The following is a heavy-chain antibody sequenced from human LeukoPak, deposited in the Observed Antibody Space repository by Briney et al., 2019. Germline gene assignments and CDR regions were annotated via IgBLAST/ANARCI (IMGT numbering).Heavy chain of an antibody. CDR2: INPSGGST. CDR3: AREQGTGAFDI. V-gene: IGHV1-46*01. Sequence: ASVKVSCKASGYTFTTYYMHWVRQAPGQGLEWIGIINPSGGSTSYAQKFQGRVTMTRDMSTSTVYMELSRLRSEDTAVYYCAREQGTGAFDIWGQGTMVTVSS. CDR1: GYTFTTYY. D-gene: IGHD1-14*01. J-gene: IGHJ3*02.